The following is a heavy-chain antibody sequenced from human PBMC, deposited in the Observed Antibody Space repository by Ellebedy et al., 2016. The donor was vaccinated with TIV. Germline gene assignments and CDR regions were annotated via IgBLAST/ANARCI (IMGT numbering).Heavy chain of an antibody. D-gene: IGHD4-11*01. CDR1: GYTFTSYY. J-gene: IGHJ5*02. CDR3: ARGDDYSDWGRFDP. CDR2: INPGVGST. V-gene: IGHV1-46*01. Sequence: ASVKVSCKASGYTFTSYYIHWVRQAPGQGLEWMGIINPGVGSTSYAQKFQGRVTMTSDMSTSTVYMELNRLRSEDKAIYYCARGDDYSDWGRFDPWGQGTLVTVSS.